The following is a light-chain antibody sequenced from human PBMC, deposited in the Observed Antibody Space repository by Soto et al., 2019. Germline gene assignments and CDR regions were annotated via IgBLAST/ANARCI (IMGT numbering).Light chain of an antibody. CDR3: CSYAGSHTWA. V-gene: IGLV2-8*01. CDR1: SSDVGGYNF. CDR2: EVT. J-gene: IGLJ3*02. Sequence: QSVLTQPPSASGSPGQSVTISCTGTSSDVGGYNFVSWYQQHPGKAPKLIIYEVTKRPSGVPDRFSGSKSGNTASLTVSGLQAEDEADYHCCSYAGSHTWAFGGGTKLTVL.